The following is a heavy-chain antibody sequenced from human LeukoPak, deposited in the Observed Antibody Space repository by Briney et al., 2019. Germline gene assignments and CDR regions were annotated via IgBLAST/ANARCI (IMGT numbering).Heavy chain of an antibody. J-gene: IGHJ4*02. CDR1: EFTLSTHW. V-gene: IGHV3-7*01. Sequence: TGGSLRLSCAASEFTLSTHWMNWVRQAPGKGLEWVANVKEDGTEIYYVDSVEGRFTVSRDNADNSLHLQMNSLRLEDTALYYCARSGPPWGLDLWGQGTPVTVSS. D-gene: IGHD2-21*01. CDR3: ARSGPPWGLDL. CDR2: VKEDGTEI.